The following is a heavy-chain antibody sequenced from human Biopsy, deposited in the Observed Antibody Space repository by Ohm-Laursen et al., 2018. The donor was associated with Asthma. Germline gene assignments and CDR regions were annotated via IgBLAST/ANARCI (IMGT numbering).Heavy chain of an antibody. Sequence: SLRLSCSASGFSFSEFVMNWVRQAPGKGLEWVSSISSTSTYIYYADSVKGRFTISRDNAKNSLYLQMNSLRAEDTAVYYCSRDRGESGYDFGRYDYWGQGTLVIVSS. CDR3: SRDRGESGYDFGRYDY. V-gene: IGHV3-21*01. CDR2: ISSTSTYI. CDR1: GFSFSEFV. J-gene: IGHJ4*02. D-gene: IGHD5-12*01.